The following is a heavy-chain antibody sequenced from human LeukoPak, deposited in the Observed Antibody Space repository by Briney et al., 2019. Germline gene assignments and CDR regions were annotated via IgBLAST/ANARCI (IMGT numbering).Heavy chain of an antibody. D-gene: IGHD3-10*01. CDR2: MNPNTGNT. CDR3: ARGGAGTYYKRDGWFDP. Sequence: GASVKVSCTASGYTFNSYDINWVRQATGQGLEWMGWMNPNTGNTGYGERFQGRVTMTRDNSISTAYMELSSLTSEDTAVYYCARGGAGTYYKRDGWFDPWGQGTVVTVSS. CDR1: GYTFNSYD. V-gene: IGHV1-8*01. J-gene: IGHJ5*02.